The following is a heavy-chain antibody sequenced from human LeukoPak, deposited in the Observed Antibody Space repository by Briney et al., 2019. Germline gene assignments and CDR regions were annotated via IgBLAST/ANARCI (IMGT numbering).Heavy chain of an antibody. V-gene: IGHV4-34*01. J-gene: IGHJ4*02. Sequence: GSLRLSCAASGFTFSSYAMGWVRQAPGKGLEWIGEINHSGSTNYNPSLKSRVTISVDTSKNQFSLKLSSVTAAGTAVYYCARRYTASPGERFDYWGQGTLVTVSS. D-gene: IGHD2-2*02. CDR3: ARRYTASPGERFDY. CDR1: GFTFSSYA. CDR2: INHSGST.